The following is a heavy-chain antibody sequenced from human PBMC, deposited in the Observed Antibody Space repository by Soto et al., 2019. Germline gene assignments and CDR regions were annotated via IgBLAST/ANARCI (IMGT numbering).Heavy chain of an antibody. V-gene: IGHV1-2*02. D-gene: IGHD3-9*01. CDR3: ARVPYDILTGYYIGGGFDP. CDR2: INPNSGGT. Sequence: ASVKVSCKASGYTFSGYYMHWVRQAPGQGLEWMGWINPNSGGTRFAEKFQGRVTMTRDTSISTAYMELSRLRSDDTAVYYCARVPYDILTGYYIGGGFDPWGQGTLVTVSS. J-gene: IGHJ5*02. CDR1: GYTFSGYY.